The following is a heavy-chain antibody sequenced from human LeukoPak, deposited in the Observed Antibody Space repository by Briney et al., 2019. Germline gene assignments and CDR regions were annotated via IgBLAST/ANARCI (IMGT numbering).Heavy chain of an antibody. D-gene: IGHD3-3*01. V-gene: IGHV3-23*01. CDR2: ISGSGGST. Sequence: PGGSLRLSCAASGFTFSSYAMSWVRQAPGKGLEWVSAISGSGGSTYYADSVKGRFTISRDNSKNTLYLQMNSLRAEDTAVYYCAKGRGKGIIRIAIFGVVPISYFDYWGQGTLVTVSS. CDR3: AKGRGKGIIRIAIFGVVPISYFDY. CDR1: GFTFSSYA. J-gene: IGHJ4*02.